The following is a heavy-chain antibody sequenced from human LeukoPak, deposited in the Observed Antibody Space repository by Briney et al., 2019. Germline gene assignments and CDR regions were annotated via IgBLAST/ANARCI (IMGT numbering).Heavy chain of an antibody. CDR2: IYYSGST. J-gene: IGHJ4*02. V-gene: IGHV4-59*01. CDR1: GGSISSYY. Sequence: SETLSLTCTVSGGSISSYYWRWLRQPPGKGLEWIGYIYYSGSTNYNPSLKSRVTISVDTSKNQFSLKLSSVTAADTAVYYCARGRDSGYESKIFHYWGQGTLVTVSS. CDR3: ARGRDSGYESKIFHY. D-gene: IGHD5-12*01.